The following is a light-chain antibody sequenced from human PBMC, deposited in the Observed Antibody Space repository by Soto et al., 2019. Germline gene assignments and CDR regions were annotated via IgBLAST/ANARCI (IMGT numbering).Light chain of an antibody. J-gene: IGLJ2*01. Sequence: QSALTQPRSVSGSPGQSVTISCTGTSSDVGGYNFVSWYQQQPGKVPKLIIYDVSQRPSGVPDRFSASKSGNTASLTITGLQAEDEADYYCCSYAGSDTLFGGGTKLTVL. CDR1: SSDVGGYNF. CDR2: DVS. V-gene: IGLV2-11*01. CDR3: CSYAGSDTL.